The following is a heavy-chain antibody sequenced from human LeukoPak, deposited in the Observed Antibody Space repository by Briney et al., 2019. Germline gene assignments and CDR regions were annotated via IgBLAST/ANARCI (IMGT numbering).Heavy chain of an antibody. Sequence: ASVKVSCKSSGYSFRRNGISWVRQAPGQGLEWMAWISANSGNTNYAQNFQDRVTLTTVTSTSTAYMELRSLRSDDTAVYYCARDVNYAFDYWGQGTLVTVSS. V-gene: IGHV1-18*01. J-gene: IGHJ4*02. CDR2: ISANSGNT. CDR3: ARDVNYAFDY. D-gene: IGHD3-16*01. CDR1: GYSFRRNG.